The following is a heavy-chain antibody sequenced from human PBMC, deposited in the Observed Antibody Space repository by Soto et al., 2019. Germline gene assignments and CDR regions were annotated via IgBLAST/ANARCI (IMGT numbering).Heavy chain of an antibody. CDR2: ISGSGGST. V-gene: IGHV3-23*01. J-gene: IGHJ4*02. D-gene: IGHD3-10*01. CDR1: GFTFSSYA. Sequence: GGSLRLSCAASGFTFSSYAMSWVRQAPGKGLEWVSAISGSGGSTYYADSVKGRFTVSRDNSKNTLYLQMNSLRPQDTALCYTSNDPCGSGSYYKVFGYWGQGTLVTVSS. CDR3: SNDPCGSGSYYKVFGY.